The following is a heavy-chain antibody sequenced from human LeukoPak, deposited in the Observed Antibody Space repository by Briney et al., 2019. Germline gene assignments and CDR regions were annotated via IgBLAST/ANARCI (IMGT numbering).Heavy chain of an antibody. CDR2: ISYDGSNK. V-gene: IGHV3-30*04. CDR1: GFTFSSYA. CDR3: ARARREWLLSTLCSY. D-gene: IGHD3-3*01. J-gene: IGHJ4*02. Sequence: GGSLRLSCAASGFTFSSYAMHWVRQAPGKGLEWVAVISYDGSNKYYADSVKGRFTISRDNSKNTLYPQMNSLRAEDTAVYYCARARREWLLSTLCSYWGQGTLVTVSS.